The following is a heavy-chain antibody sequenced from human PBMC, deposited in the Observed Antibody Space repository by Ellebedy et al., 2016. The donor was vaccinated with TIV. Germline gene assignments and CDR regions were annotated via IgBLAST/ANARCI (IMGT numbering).Heavy chain of an antibody. CDR1: GNAFTSYS. J-gene: IGHJ4*02. D-gene: IGHD4-11*01. CDR3: ATTEYSRTWSFDY. CDR2: INPTSGST. V-gene: IGHV1-46*01. Sequence: AASVKVSCKASGNAFTSYSVYWVRRAPGRGLKWMGIINPTSGSTMYAQKFRGRVTVTSDTFTNTVYMELRSLTSEDTAVYFCATTEYSRTWSFDYWGQGTLVTVSS.